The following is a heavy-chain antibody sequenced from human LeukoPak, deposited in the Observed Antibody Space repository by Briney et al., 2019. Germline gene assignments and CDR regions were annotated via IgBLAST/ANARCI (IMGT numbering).Heavy chain of an antibody. D-gene: IGHD3-3*01. J-gene: IGHJ4*02. CDR1: GGTFSSYT. Sequence: GASVKVSCKASGGTFSSYTISWVRQAPGQGPEWMGRIIPILGIANYAQKFQGRVTITADKSTSTAYMELSSLRSEDTAVYYCARDSPYEKYHSDWGQGTLVTVSS. CDR2: IIPILGIA. CDR3: ARDSPYEKYHSD. V-gene: IGHV1-69*04.